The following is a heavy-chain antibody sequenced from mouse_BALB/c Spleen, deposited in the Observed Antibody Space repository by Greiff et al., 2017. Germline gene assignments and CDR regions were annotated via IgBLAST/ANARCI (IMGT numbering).Heavy chain of an antibody. CDR2: ISYSGST. CDR3: ARYNGYSYAMDY. J-gene: IGHJ4*01. Sequence: EVQLVESGPSLVKPSQTLSLTCSVTGDSITSGYWNWIRKFPGNKLECMGYISYSGSTYYNPSLKSRISITRDTSKNQYYLQLNSVTTEDTATYYCARYNGYSYAMDYWGQGTSVTVSS. V-gene: IGHV3-8*02. D-gene: IGHD2-3*01. CDR1: GDSITSGY.